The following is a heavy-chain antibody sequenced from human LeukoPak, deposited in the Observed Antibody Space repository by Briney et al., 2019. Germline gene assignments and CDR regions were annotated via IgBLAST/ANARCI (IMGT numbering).Heavy chain of an antibody. J-gene: IGHJ4*02. CDR1: GLNFADYA. CDR2: ISADGGTT. CDR3: AKESGKFDY. V-gene: IGHV3-43*02. Sequence: PGGSLRLSCVVSGLNFADYAMHWVRQPPGKSLEWVSLISADGGTTFSADSVKGRFTIARDNSKNSLYLQMNSLRSEDTAMYFCAKESGKFDYWGQGTLVAVST.